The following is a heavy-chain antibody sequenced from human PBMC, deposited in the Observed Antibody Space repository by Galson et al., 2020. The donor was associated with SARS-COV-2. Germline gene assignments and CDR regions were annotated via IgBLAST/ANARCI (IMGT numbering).Heavy chain of an antibody. CDR1: GFTFGDYA. CDR2: ISASGGSI. CDR3: AKGKERQGRHCSGGLCYEAGPASYYMDV. D-gene: IGHD2-15*01. J-gene: IGHJ6*03. Sequence: GESLKISCAASGFTFGDYAMSWVRQAPGKGLEWVSVISASGGSIYYPDSVKGRFTISRDNSKNTVSVYMNRLRADDTAVYYCAKGKERQGRHCSGGLCYEAGPASYYMDVWGKGTTVTVSS. V-gene: IGHV3-23*01.